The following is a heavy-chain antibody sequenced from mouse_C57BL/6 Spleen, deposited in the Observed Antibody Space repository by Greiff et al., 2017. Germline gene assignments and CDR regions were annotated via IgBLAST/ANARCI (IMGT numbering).Heavy chain of an antibody. J-gene: IGHJ1*03. Sequence: QVQLKQSGPELVKPGASVKISCKASGYAFSSSWMNWVKQRPGKGLEWIGRIYPGDGDTNYNGKFKGKATLTAYKSSSTAYMQLSSLTSEDSAVYFCARSWDDYWYFDVWGTGTTVTVSS. V-gene: IGHV1-82*01. CDR3: ARSWDDYWYFDV. D-gene: IGHD4-1*01. CDR1: GYAFSSSW. CDR2: IYPGDGDT.